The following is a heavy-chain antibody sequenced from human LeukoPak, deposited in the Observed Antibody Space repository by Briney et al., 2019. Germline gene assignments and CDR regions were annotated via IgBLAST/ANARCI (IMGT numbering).Heavy chain of an antibody. Sequence: SQTLSLTCAISGDSVSGSGVAWNWVRLSPSRGLEWLGRTFYRSKWYNHYALSVKSRITIAADTSKNQFSLQLDAVTPDDTDIYYCTRGNTLFGVIILRYDAFDIWGQGTRVTVSS. CDR3: TRGNTLFGVIILRYDAFDI. J-gene: IGHJ3*02. V-gene: IGHV6-1*01. D-gene: IGHD3-3*01. CDR1: GDSVSGSGVA. CDR2: TFYRSKWYN.